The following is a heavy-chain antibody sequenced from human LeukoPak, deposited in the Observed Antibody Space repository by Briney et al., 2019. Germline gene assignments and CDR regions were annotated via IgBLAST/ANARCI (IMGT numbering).Heavy chain of an antibody. Sequence: GASVKVSCKASGYTFTSYDINWVRQATGQGLEWMGWMNPNSGNTGYAQKFQGRVTMTRNTSMSTAYMELSSLRSEDTAVYYCARFPNYDFWSGYLLSDAFDIWGQGTMVAVSS. CDR1: GYTFTSYD. CDR2: MNPNSGNT. V-gene: IGHV1-8*01. D-gene: IGHD3-3*01. J-gene: IGHJ3*02. CDR3: ARFPNYDFWSGYLLSDAFDI.